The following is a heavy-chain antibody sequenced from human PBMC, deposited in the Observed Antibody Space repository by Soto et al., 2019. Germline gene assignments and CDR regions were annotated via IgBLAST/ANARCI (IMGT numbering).Heavy chain of an antibody. CDR1: GGSMSRYY. J-gene: IGHJ5*02. V-gene: IGHV4-59*01. CDR2: VHYTGST. CDR3: ARDLTISSTDGPLDP. Sequence: SETLSLTCTVSGGSMSRYYWTWIRQPPGKGLEWIGNVHYTGSTNYNPSLKSRVTILLGTSTSQFSLKVSSVTAADTAVYYCARDLTISSTDGPLDPWGHGTLVTVSS. D-gene: IGHD1-1*01.